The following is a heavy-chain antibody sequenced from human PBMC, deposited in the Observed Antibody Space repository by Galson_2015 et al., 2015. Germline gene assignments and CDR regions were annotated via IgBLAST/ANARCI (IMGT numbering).Heavy chain of an antibody. CDR3: ARDVGYCDYVWGSYRPEGY. CDR1: GFTFSSYS. Sequence: SLRLSCAASGFTFSSYSMNWVRQAPGRGLEWVSSISSSSSYIYYADPVKGRFTISRDNAKNSLYLQMNSLRAEDKAVYYCARDVGYCDYVWGSYRPEGYWGQGTLVTVSS. J-gene: IGHJ4*02. V-gene: IGHV3-21*01. D-gene: IGHD3-16*02. CDR2: ISSSSSYI.